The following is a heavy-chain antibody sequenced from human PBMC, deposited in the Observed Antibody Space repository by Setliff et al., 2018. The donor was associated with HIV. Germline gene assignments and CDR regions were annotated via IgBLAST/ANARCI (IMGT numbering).Heavy chain of an antibody. CDR2: MYHSGST. J-gene: IGHJ4*02. CDR3: AGGRYFRDIRDSRFDF. V-gene: IGHV4-31*03. D-gene: IGHD3-9*01. Sequence: SETLSLTCSVSGVSITTDGYYWSWIRHYPGKGLEWIGYMYHSGSTYYNASLASRLIMSLDPSKNQFSLKLNSMTAADTAMYYCAGGRYFRDIRDSRFDFWGQGMLVTVPQ. CDR1: GVSITTDGYY.